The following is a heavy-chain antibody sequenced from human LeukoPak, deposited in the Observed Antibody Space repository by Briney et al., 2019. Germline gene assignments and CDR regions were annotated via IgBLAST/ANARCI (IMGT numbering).Heavy chain of an antibody. Sequence: ASVKVSCKASGYTFTSYAMHWVRQAPGQRLEWMGWINAGNANTKYSQEFQGRVTITRDTSASAVYMELSSGPLTDLLPYYFDYWGQGTLVTVSS. CDR2: INAGNANT. CDR1: GYTFTSYA. J-gene: IGHJ4*02. V-gene: IGHV1-3*03. D-gene: IGHD3-16*01. CDR3: DY.